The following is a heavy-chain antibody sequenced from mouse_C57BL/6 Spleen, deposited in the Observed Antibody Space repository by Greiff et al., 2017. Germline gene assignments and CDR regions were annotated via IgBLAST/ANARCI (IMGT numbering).Heavy chain of an antibody. Sequence: QVQLQQPGAELVKPGASVKLSCKASGYTFTSYWMQWVKQRPGQGLEWIGEIDPSDSYTNYNQKFKGKATLTVDTSSSTAYMQLSSLTSEDSAVYYCARSGDGYYFDYWGKGTTLTVSS. J-gene: IGHJ2*01. V-gene: IGHV1-50*01. D-gene: IGHD2-3*01. CDR2: IDPSDSYT. CDR3: ARSGDGYYFDY. CDR1: GYTFTSYW.